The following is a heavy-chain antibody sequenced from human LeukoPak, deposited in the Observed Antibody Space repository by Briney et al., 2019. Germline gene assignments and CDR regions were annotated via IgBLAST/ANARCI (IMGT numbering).Heavy chain of an antibody. CDR1: GYTFTSYA. J-gene: IGHJ4*02. CDR3: AKDAESGRYFDWLSVNYFDY. D-gene: IGHD3-9*01. V-gene: IGHV1-3*01. CDR2: INAGNGNT. Sequence: GASVKVSCKASGYTFTSYAMHWVRQAPGQRLEWMGWINAGNGNTKYSQKFQGRVTITRDTSASTAYMELSSLRSEDTAVYYCAKDAESGRYFDWLSVNYFDYWGQGTPVTVSS.